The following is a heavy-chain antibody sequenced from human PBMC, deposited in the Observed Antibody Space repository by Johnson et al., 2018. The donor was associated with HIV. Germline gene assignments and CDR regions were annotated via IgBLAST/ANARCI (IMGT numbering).Heavy chain of an antibody. CDR3: AKDSKWLRSEGVVAFDI. CDR1: GFPYSSFA. CDR2: ISGRGDNI. D-gene: IGHD5-12*01. V-gene: IGHV3-23*04. J-gene: IGHJ3*02. Sequence: VQLVESGGSVERPGGSLRLSCETSGFPYSSFAMSWVRQAPGKGLEWLSRISGRGDNIYSADSVKGRFSISRDNSKNSLYLQMNSLSAEDTALYYCAKDSKWLRSEGVVAFDIWGQGTLVTVSS.